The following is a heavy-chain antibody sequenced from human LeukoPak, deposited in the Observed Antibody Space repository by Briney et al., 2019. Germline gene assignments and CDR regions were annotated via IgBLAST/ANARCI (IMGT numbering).Heavy chain of an antibody. V-gene: IGHV3-7*01. J-gene: IGHJ6*03. Sequence: GGSLRLSCAASGFTFSSYSMTWVRQAPGKGLEWVANIKQDGTEKYYVDSVKGRFTISRDNAKNSLYLQMNSLRAEDTAVYYCARAPTSSHYYHFMDVWGKGTTVTVSS. CDR1: GFTFSSYS. D-gene: IGHD2-2*01. CDR3: ARAPTSSHYYHFMDV. CDR2: IKQDGTEK.